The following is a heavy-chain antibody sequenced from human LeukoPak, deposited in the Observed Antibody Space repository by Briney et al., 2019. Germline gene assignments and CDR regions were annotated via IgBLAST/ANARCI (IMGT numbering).Heavy chain of an antibody. V-gene: IGHV4-34*01. CDR3: AATSAIVATISQYNWFDP. Sequence: SETLSLTCAVYGGSFSGYYWSWIRQPPGKGLEWIGEINHSGSTNYNPSLKSRVTISVDTSKNQFSLKLSSVTAADTAVYYCAATSAIVATISQYNWFDPWGQGTLVTVSS. J-gene: IGHJ5*02. CDR2: INHSGST. CDR1: GGSFSGYY. D-gene: IGHD5-12*01.